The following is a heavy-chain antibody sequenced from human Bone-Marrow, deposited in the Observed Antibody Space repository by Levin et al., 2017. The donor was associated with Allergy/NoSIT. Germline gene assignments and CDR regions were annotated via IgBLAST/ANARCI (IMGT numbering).Heavy chain of an antibody. D-gene: IGHD3-10*01. V-gene: IGHV3-9*01. CDR2: IDWNGGSI. CDR3: ARDVFSARTGSMDV. Sequence: GGSLRLSCTASGFTFDDNGMHWVRQIPGKGLEWVAGIDWNGGSIGYADSVKGRFIISRDNGKNSLSLQMNSLRHEDTAFYYCARDVFSARTGSMDVWGQGTLVTVSS. CDR1: GFTFDDNG. J-gene: IGHJ6*02.